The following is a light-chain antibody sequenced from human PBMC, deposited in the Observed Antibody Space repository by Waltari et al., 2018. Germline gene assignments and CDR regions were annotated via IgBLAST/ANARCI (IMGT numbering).Light chain of an antibody. CDR3: QQYSASPWT. Sequence: EIVLTQSPDTLSLSAGARALLSCRASQSVTRASLAWYQQKPGQSPRLLIYGASTRAAGIPDRFSGSGFGTDFTLTIDRLEPEDFAVYHCQQYSASPWTFGQGTKV. V-gene: IGKV3-20*01. CDR2: GAS. CDR1: QSVTRAS. J-gene: IGKJ1*01.